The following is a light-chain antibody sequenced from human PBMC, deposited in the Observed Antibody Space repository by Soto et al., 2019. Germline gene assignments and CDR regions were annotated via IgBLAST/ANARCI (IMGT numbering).Light chain of an antibody. CDR2: AAS. V-gene: IGKV3-15*01. CDR3: QQYNNWPV. Sequence: EIVMTQSPATLSVSPGERSTLSGRASQSVSSNLAWYQQKPGQPPRLLIYAASTRATGIPARFSGSGSGTEFTLTISSLQSEDFAVYYCQQYNNWPVFGQGTKVDIK. J-gene: IGKJ1*01. CDR1: QSVSSN.